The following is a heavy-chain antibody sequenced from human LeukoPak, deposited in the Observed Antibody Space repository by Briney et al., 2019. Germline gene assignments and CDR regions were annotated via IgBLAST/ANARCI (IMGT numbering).Heavy chain of an antibody. CDR1: GFTFSSYG. J-gene: IGHJ5*02. V-gene: IGHV3-23*01. Sequence: GGSLRLSCAAAGFTFSSYGMSWVRQAPGKGLEWVSAIGGSTSGTYYADSVKGRFTISRDNSKNTLSLQMNSLGAEDTAVYYCVKDAFYASGTYYTSWGQGTLVTVSS. CDR3: VKDAFYASGTYYTS. CDR2: IGGSTSGT. D-gene: IGHD3-10*01.